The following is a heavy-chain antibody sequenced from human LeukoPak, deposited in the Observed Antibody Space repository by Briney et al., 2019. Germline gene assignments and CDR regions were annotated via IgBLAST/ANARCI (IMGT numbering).Heavy chain of an antibody. J-gene: IGHJ2*01. Sequence: SETLSLTCTVSGGSISSYYWSWIRQPPGKGLEWIGYIYYSGSTNYNPSLKSRVTISVDTSKNQFSLKLSSVTAADTAVYYCARDQRRYYDSSGSIWYFDLWGRGTLVTVSS. CDR3: ARDQRRYYDSSGSIWYFDL. CDR2: IYYSGST. CDR1: GGSISSYY. V-gene: IGHV4-59*01. D-gene: IGHD3-22*01.